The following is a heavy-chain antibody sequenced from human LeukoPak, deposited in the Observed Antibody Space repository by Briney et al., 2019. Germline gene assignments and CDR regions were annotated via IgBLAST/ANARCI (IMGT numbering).Heavy chain of an antibody. CDR3: ARVIVRGSSRWFDP. V-gene: IGHV4-31*03. CDR2: IYYSGST. CDR1: GGSISSGGYY. Sequence: SETLSLTCTVSGGSISSGGYYWSWIRQHPGKGLEWIGYIYYSGSTYCNPSLKSRVTISVDTSKNQFSLKLSSVTAADTAVYYCARVIVRGSSRWFDPWGQGTLVTVSS. J-gene: IGHJ5*02. D-gene: IGHD2-21*01.